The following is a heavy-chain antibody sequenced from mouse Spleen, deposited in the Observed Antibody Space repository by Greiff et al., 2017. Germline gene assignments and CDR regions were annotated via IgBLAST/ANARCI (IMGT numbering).Heavy chain of an antibody. Sequence: EVQLQQSGAELVKPGASVKLFCTASGFNIKDYYMHWVKQRTEQGLEWIGRIDPEDGETKYAPKFQGKATITADTSSNTAYLQLSSLTSEDTAVYYCVMIYDGYYGYFDVWGAGTTVTVSS. CDR2: IDPEDGET. CDR3: VMIYDGYYGYFDV. CDR1: GFNIKDYY. D-gene: IGHD2-3*01. J-gene: IGHJ1*01. V-gene: IGHV14-2*01.